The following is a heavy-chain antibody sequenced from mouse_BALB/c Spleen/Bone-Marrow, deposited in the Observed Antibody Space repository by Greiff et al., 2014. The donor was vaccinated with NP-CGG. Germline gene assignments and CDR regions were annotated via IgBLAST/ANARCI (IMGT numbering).Heavy chain of an antibody. CDR2: IDPANGNT. V-gene: IGHV14-3*02. CDR3: AIYYYGSSGFAY. Sequence: EVKLMESGAELVKPGASVKLSCTASGFNIKDTYMHWVKQRPEQGLEWIGRIDPANGNTKYDPEFQGKATITADTSSNTAYLRLSSLTSEDTAVYYCAIYYYGSSGFAYWGQGTLVTVSA. D-gene: IGHD1-1*01. J-gene: IGHJ3*01. CDR1: GFNIKDTY.